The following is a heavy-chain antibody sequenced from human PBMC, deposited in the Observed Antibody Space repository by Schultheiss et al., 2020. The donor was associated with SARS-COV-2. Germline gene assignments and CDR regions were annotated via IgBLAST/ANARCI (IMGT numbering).Heavy chain of an antibody. Sequence: SQTLSLTCTVSGGSISSSSYYWGWIRQPPGKGLEWIGYIYYSGSTYYNPSLRNRVTISADTSKDQFSLKLSSVTAADTAVYYCARVGSSSWYDYWGQGTLVTVSS. CDR3: ARVGSSSWYDY. CDR2: IYYSGST. J-gene: IGHJ4*02. D-gene: IGHD6-13*01. CDR1: GGSISSSSYY. V-gene: IGHV4-39*07.